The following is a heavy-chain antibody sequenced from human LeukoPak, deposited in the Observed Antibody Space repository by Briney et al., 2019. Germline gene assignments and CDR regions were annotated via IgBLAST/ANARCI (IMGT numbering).Heavy chain of an antibody. CDR2: IGSFGTTI. CDR3: AKVATEAYYFDY. Sequence: PGGSLRLSCAASGFTFSSYEMNWARQAPGKGLEWVSYIGSFGTTISYADSVKGRFTISRDNAKSSLYLQMSSLRVEDTAVYYCAKVATEAYYFDYWGQGTLVTVSS. CDR1: GFTFSSYE. D-gene: IGHD5-12*01. V-gene: IGHV3-48*03. J-gene: IGHJ4*02.